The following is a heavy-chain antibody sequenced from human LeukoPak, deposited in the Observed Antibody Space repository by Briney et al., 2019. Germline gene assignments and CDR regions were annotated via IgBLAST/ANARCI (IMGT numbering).Heavy chain of an antibody. CDR1: GGSISSNSYY. D-gene: IGHD3-3*01. V-gene: IGHV4-39*01. Sequence: PSETLSLTCTVSGGSISSNSYYWGRIRQPPGKGLEWIGSIYYSGSTYYNPSLKSRVTISVDTSKNQFSLKLSSVTAADTAVYYFAGITIFGVVLYWGQGTLVTVSS. CDR2: IYYSGST. J-gene: IGHJ4*02. CDR3: AGITIFGVVLY.